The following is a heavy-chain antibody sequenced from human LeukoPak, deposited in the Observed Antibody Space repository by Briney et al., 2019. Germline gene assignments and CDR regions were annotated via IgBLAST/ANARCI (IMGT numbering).Heavy chain of an antibody. Sequence: ASVKVSCKASGGTFSSYAISWVRQAPGQGLEWMGWISAYNGNTNYAQKLQGRVTMTTDTSTSTAYMELRSLRSDDTAVYYCARSVSNLMYYDSGTSDDQTDYWGQGTLVTVSS. D-gene: IGHD3-22*01. CDR2: ISAYNGNT. CDR3: ARSVSNLMYYDSGTSDDQTDY. CDR1: GGTFSSYA. J-gene: IGHJ4*02. V-gene: IGHV1-18*01.